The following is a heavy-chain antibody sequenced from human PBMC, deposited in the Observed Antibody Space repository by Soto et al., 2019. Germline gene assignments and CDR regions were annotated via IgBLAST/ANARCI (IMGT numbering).Heavy chain of an antibody. J-gene: IGHJ4*02. D-gene: IGHD4-17*01. Sequence: QVQLRESGPGLVKPSQTLSLTCTVSGGSISNDNYYWTWIRQHPGKGLELIGYSYYSGSTYYNPSLKSRFSISVDTSKNQFSLKLSSVTAADTAVYYCVATTVTTISLDYWGQGTLVTVSS. CDR3: VATTVTTISLDY. V-gene: IGHV4-31*03. CDR2: SYYSGST. CDR1: GGSISNDNYY.